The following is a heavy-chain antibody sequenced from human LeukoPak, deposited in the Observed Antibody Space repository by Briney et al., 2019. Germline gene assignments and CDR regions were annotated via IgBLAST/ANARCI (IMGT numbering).Heavy chain of an antibody. V-gene: IGHV3-74*03. CDR2: INSDGSAT. D-gene: IGHD4/OR15-4a*01. J-gene: IGHJ5*02. CDR3: ERDYGA. Sequence: GGSLRLSCAASGFTFSRYWMHWVRQAPGRGLVWVSRINSDGSATTYADFVKGRFTISRDNAKNTLYLQMNSLRVDDTAMYYCERDYGAWGQGTLVTVSP. CDR1: GFTFSRYW.